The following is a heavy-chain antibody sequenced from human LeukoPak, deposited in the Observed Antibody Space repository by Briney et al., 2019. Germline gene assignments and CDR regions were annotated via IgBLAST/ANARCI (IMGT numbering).Heavy chain of an antibody. J-gene: IGHJ4*02. CDR2: IGTAGDT. CDR1: GFIFKNFA. CDR3: ARSFGVAFDY. V-gene: IGHV3-13*01. Sequence: GGSLRLSCAASGFIFKNFAMTWVRQAPGKGLEWVSAIGTAGDTYYPGSVKGRFTISRENAKNSLYLQMNSLRAGDTAVYYCARSFGVAFDYWGQGTLVTVSS. D-gene: IGHD3-16*01.